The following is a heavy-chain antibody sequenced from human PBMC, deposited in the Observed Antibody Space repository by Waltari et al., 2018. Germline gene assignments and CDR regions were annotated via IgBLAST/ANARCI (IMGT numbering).Heavy chain of an antibody. CDR1: GYTFTGYY. D-gene: IGHD1-7*01. V-gene: IGHV1-2*06. CDR2: INPNSGGT. J-gene: IGHJ6*03. Sequence: QVQLVQSGAEVKKPGASVKVSCKASGYTFTGYYMHWVRQAPGQGLEWMGRINPNSGGTNYAQKFQGRVTMTRDTSISTAYMELSRLRSDDTAVYYCARGPSPHNWNYVNYYYYYMDVWGKGTTVTVSS. CDR3: ARGPSPHNWNYVNYYYYYMDV.